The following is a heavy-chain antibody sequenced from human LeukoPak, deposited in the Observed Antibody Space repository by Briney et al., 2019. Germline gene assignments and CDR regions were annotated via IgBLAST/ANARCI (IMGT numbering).Heavy chain of an antibody. J-gene: IGHJ4*02. CDR1: GFTGSNNY. Sequence: GGSLRLSCAASGFTGSNNYVSWVRQAPGMGLEWVSAIHSSGATCYADSVKGRFTISRDNSKNTLYLQMNSLRAEDTAVYYCAKESSAARPKSDFDYWGQGTLVTVSS. CDR3: AKESSAARPKSDFDY. CDR2: IHSSGAT. D-gene: IGHD6-6*01. V-gene: IGHV3-53*01.